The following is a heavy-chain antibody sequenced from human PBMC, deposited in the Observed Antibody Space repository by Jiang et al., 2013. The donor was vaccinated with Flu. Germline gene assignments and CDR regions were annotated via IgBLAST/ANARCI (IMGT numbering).Heavy chain of an antibody. Sequence: GKALEWLALIYWDDDKRYSPSLKSRLTITKDTSKNQVVLTVTNMDPVDTATYYCAHRLTAYRYFGYWGQGILVTVSS. J-gene: IGHJ4*02. V-gene: IGHV2-5*02. D-gene: IGHD2-21*02. CDR2: IYWDDDK. CDR3: AHRLTAYRYFGY.